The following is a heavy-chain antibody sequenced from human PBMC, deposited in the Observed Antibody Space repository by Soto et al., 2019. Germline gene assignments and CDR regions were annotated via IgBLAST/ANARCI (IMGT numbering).Heavy chain of an antibody. CDR2: IFHSGAA. Sequence: PSETLSLTCAVSGGSMYSSNWWSWVRQPPGKGLEWIGQIFHSGAANYNLSLKSRVTISLDKSENQFSLKMSSVTAADTAVYYCASLGTTVTSFDSWGPGTQVTVSS. CDR3: ASLGTTVTSFDS. D-gene: IGHD4-4*01. V-gene: IGHV4-4*02. J-gene: IGHJ4*02. CDR1: GGSMYSSNW.